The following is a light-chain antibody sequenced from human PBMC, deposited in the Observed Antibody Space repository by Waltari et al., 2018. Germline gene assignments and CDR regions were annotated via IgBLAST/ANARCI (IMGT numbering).Light chain of an antibody. V-gene: IGLV2-14*01. Sequence: QSALTQPASVSGSPGQSIAISCTGTSSDVGGYNFVTWYQHHPGKAPQVRIYEVSNRPSGVSNRFSGSKAGNTASLTISGLQAEDEADYYCSSFTTTNAPYVFGAGTKVTVL. CDR3: SSFTTTNAPYV. CDR2: EVS. CDR1: SSDVGGYNF. J-gene: IGLJ1*01.